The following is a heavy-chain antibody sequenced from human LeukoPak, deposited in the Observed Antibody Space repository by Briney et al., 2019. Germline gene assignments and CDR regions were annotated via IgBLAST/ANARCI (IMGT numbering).Heavy chain of an antibody. CDR3: ARTYWFGQGYYYGMDV. Sequence: GRSLRLSCAASGFTFSSYGMHWVRQAPGKGLEWVAVISYDGSNKYYADSVKGRFTISRDNSKNTLYLQMNSLRAEDTAVYYCARTYWFGQGYYYGMDVWGQGTTVTVSS. CDR1: GFTFSSYG. D-gene: IGHD3-10*01. V-gene: IGHV3-30*03. CDR2: ISYDGSNK. J-gene: IGHJ6*02.